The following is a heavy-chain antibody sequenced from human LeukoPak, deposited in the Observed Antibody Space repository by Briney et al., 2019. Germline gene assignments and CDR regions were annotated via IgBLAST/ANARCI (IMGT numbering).Heavy chain of an antibody. CDR2: ISWNSGSI. Sequence: PGGSLRLSCAASGFTFSFYAMSWVRQAPGKGLEWVSGISWNSGSIGYADSVKGRFTISRDNAKNSLYLQMNSLRAEDTALYYCAKGRSWNYVGSTFDYWGQGTLVTVSS. J-gene: IGHJ4*02. D-gene: IGHD1-7*01. CDR1: GFTFSFYA. V-gene: IGHV3-9*01. CDR3: AKGRSWNYVGSTFDY.